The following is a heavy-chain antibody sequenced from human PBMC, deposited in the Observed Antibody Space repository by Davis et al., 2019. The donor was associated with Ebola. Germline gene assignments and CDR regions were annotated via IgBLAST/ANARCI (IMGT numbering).Heavy chain of an antibody. CDR1: GYTFTNYG. CDR3: ARAQFPTTSDH. CDR2: INPHNGNT. Sequence: ASVKVSCKASGYTFTNYGITWLRQPPAQGLEWMVSINPHNGNTNYSQNVQGRVTMTTDTSTSTAYMEVGSLRSDDTAVYYCARAQFPTTSDHWGQGTLVTVSS. J-gene: IGHJ4*02. V-gene: IGHV1-18*04. D-gene: IGHD1-1*01.